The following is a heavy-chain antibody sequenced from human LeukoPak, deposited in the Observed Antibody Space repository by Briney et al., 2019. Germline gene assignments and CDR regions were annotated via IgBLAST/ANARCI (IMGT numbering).Heavy chain of an antibody. D-gene: IGHD1-26*01. CDR3: ARNESVLGTTGLNDFFDD. J-gene: IGHJ4*02. Sequence: SETLSLTCTVSGGSIRGSSDYWGWVRQPAGKGLEWLGSVYYSGSTYYNPSLKSRVSISVDTSKNQFHLRLTSVTAADTAVYYCARNESVLGTTGLNDFFDDWGQGTLVTVSS. CDR2: VYYSGST. CDR1: GGSIRGSSDY. V-gene: IGHV4-39*01.